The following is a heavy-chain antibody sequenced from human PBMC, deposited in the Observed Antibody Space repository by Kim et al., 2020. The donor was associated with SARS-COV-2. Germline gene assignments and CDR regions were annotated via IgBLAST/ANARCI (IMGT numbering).Heavy chain of an antibody. CDR1: GFTFSSYG. J-gene: IGHJ4*02. CDR2: ISYDGSNK. V-gene: IGHV3-30*18. Sequence: GGSLRLSCAASGFTFSSYGMHWVRQAPGKGLEWVAVISYDGSNKYYADSVKGRFTISRDNSKNTLYLQMNSLRAEDTAVYYCAKDLALDGLFDYWGQGTLVTVSS. CDR3: AKDLALDGLFDY.